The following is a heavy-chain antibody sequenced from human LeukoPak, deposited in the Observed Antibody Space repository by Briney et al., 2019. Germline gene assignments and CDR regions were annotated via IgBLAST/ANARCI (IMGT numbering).Heavy chain of an antibody. CDR3: ARVFYYYDSSGYYLFDY. Sequence: ASVKVSCKASGYTFTSYDINWVRQATGQGLEWMGWMNPNSGGTNYAQKFQGRVTMTRDTSISTAYMELSRLRSDDTAVYYCARVFYYYDSSGYYLFDYWGQGTLVTVSS. D-gene: IGHD3-22*01. J-gene: IGHJ4*02. CDR2: MNPNSGGT. V-gene: IGHV1-2*02. CDR1: GYTFTSYD.